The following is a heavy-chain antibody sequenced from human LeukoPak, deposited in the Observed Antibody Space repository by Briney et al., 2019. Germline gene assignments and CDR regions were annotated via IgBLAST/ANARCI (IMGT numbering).Heavy chain of an antibody. CDR1: GFTFNNDD. CDR2: ISSGGNII. D-gene: IGHD3-10*01. J-gene: IGHJ4*02. CDR3: RRWFGSFDS. V-gene: IGHV3-48*03. Sequence: PGGSLRLSCAASGFTFNNDDMNWVRQVPGKGLEWVAHISSGGNIIYYADPVRGRFTISRDNTKNSGYLQMNSLRAGDTAVYYCRRWFGSFDSWGQGTLVTVSS.